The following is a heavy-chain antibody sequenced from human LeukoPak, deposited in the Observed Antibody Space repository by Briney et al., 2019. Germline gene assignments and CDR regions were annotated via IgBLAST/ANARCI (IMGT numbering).Heavy chain of an antibody. Sequence: RASVSVSFKASGYTFTIYGISWVRQAPGQGRGWMGWISAYNGNTNYAQKLQGRVTMTTDTSTSTAYMELRSLRSDDTAVYYCARDRPYYYDSSGYLSFDYWGQGTLVTVSS. J-gene: IGHJ4*02. D-gene: IGHD3-22*01. CDR2: ISAYNGNT. CDR3: ARDRPYYYDSSGYLSFDY. CDR1: GYTFTIYG. V-gene: IGHV1-18*01.